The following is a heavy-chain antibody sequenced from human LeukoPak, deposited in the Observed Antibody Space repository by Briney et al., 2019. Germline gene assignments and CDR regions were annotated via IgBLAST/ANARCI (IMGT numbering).Heavy chain of an antibody. Sequence: ASVKVSCKASGYTFTSYGISWVRQAPGQGLEWMGWISAYNGNTNYAQKLQGRVTMTTDTSTSTAYMELRSLRSDDTAVYYCARDEDCTNGVCYGVGYFDYWGQGTLVTVSS. V-gene: IGHV1-18*01. D-gene: IGHD2-8*01. CDR3: ARDEDCTNGVCYGVGYFDY. CDR1: GYTFTSYG. J-gene: IGHJ4*02. CDR2: ISAYNGNT.